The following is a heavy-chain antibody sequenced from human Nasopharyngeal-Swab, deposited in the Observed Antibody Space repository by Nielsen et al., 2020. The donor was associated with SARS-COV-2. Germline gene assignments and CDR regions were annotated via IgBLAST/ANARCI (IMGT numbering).Heavy chain of an antibody. CDR2: ISGSGGST. J-gene: IGHJ4*02. CDR1: GFTFSSYA. Sequence: GESLKISCAASGFTFSSYAMSWVRQAPGKGLEWVSAISGSGGSTCYADSVKGRFTISRDNSKNTLYLQMNSLRAEDTAVYYCAKADSSGWSLTHFDYWGQGTLVTVSS. CDR3: AKADSSGWSLTHFDY. V-gene: IGHV3-23*01. D-gene: IGHD6-19*01.